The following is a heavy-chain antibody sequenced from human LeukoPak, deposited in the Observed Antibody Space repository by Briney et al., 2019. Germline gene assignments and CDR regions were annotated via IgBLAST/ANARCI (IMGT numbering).Heavy chain of an antibody. CDR3: ARLQYSSGWFDY. V-gene: IGHV4-59*01. J-gene: IGHJ4*02. Sequence: SETLSLTCTVSGGSISSYYWSWIRQPPGKGLEWIGYIYYGGSTNYNPSLKSRVTISVDTSKNQFSLKLGSVTAADTAVYYCARLQYSSGWFDYWGQGTLVTVSS. CDR1: GGSISSYY. CDR2: IYYGGST. D-gene: IGHD6-19*01.